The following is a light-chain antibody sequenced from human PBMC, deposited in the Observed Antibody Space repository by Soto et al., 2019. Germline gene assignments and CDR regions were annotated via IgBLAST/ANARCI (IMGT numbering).Light chain of an antibody. Sequence: EIVLTQSPGTLSLSPVERATLSCRASQSVSSYLAWYQQKPGQAPRLLIYDASNRATGIPARFSGSGSGTDFTLTISSLEPEDFAVYYCQQRSNSWTFGQGTKVDI. CDR3: QQRSNSWT. J-gene: IGKJ1*01. V-gene: IGKV3-11*01. CDR1: QSVSSY. CDR2: DAS.